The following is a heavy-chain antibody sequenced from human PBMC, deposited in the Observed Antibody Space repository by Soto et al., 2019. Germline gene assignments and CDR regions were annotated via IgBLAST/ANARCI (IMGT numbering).Heavy chain of an antibody. CDR3: ARDRSGIAARPFGGNWFDP. J-gene: IGHJ5*02. CDR1: GYTFTSYA. Sequence: QVQLVQSGAEEKKPGASVKVSYKASGYTFTSYAMHWVRQAPGQRLEWMGWINAGNGNTKYSQKFQGRVTITRDTSASTAYMELSSLRSEDTAVYYCARDRSGIAARPFGGNWFDPWGQGTLVTVSS. CDR2: INAGNGNT. D-gene: IGHD6-6*01. V-gene: IGHV1-3*05.